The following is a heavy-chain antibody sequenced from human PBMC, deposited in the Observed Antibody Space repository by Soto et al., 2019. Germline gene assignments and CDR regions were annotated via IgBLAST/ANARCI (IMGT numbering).Heavy chain of an antibody. CDR2: VYHSGST. CDR1: GASIRSSY. Sequence: SETLSLTCTVSGASIRSSYWSWIRQSPEKGLEWIGYVYHSGSTNYNPSLKSRVTISVDTSKNQFSLKLRSVTAADTAVYYCARGYYDSNGQSNTFDVWGQGTMVTVSS. D-gene: IGHD3-22*01. V-gene: IGHV4-59*01. CDR3: ARGYYDSNGQSNTFDV. J-gene: IGHJ3*01.